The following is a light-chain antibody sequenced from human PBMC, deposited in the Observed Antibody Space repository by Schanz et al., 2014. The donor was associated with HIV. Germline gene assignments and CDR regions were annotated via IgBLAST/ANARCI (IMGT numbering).Light chain of an antibody. Sequence: QSALTQPASVSGSPGQSITISCTGTSSDIGGYNYVSWYQQHPGKAPKLILYDVDNRPAGVSNRFSGSKSGNTASLTISGLRAEDEASYYCGSYKSASFPWVFGGGTQLTVL. CDR1: SSDIGGYNY. J-gene: IGLJ3*02. CDR3: GSYKSASFPWV. CDR2: DVD. V-gene: IGLV2-14*03.